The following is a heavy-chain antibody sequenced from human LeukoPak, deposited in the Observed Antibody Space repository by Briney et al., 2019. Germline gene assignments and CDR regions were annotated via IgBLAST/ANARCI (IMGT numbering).Heavy chain of an antibody. CDR1: GYTFTSYY. J-gene: IGHJ6*02. CDR2: INPSGGST. D-gene: IGHD6-13*01. Sequence: ASVKVSCKASGYTFTSYYMHWVRQAPGQGLEWMGIINPSGGSTSYAQKFQGRVTMTRDTSTSTVYMELSSLRSEDTAVYYCARSFPDSQQGYYYGMDVWGQGATVTVSS. V-gene: IGHV1-46*01. CDR3: ARSFPDSQQGYYYGMDV.